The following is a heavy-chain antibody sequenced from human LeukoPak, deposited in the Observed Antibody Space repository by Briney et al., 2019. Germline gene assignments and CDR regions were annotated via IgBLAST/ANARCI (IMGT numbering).Heavy chain of an antibody. V-gene: IGHV3-30-3*01. J-gene: IGHJ6*02. D-gene: IGHD2-2*01. Sequence: GGSLRLSCAASGFTFSNYWMNWVRQAPGKGLEWVAVISYDGSNKYYADSVKGRFTISRDNSKNTLYLQMNSLRAEDTAVYYCAREPHCSSTSCGMDVWGQGTTVTVSS. CDR2: ISYDGSNK. CDR3: AREPHCSSTSCGMDV. CDR1: GFTFSNYW.